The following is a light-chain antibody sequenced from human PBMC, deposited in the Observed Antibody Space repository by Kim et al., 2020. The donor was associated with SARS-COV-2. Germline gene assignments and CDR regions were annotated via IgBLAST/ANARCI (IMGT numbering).Light chain of an antibody. CDR3: QAWDSSTIYV. Sequence: PRKTTNSPCSGDKWGERYTSWYQQKPGQSPLLVIYQDTKRPSGIPERFSGSTSGNTASLTITGAQAMDEADYYCQAWDSSTIYVFGAGTKVTVL. J-gene: IGLJ1*01. V-gene: IGLV3-1*01. CDR1: KWGERY. CDR2: QDT.